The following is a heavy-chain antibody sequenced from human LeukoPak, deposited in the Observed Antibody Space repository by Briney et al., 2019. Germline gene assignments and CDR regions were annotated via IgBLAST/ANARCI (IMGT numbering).Heavy chain of an antibody. V-gene: IGHV4-59*01. CDR1: GGSISSFY. D-gene: IGHD5-12*01. Sequence: SETLSLTCIVSGGSISSFYWSWIRQPPGKGLEWVGYIYDSGSITHNPSLKSRVTISVDTSKNHFSLKLSSVTAADTAVYYCATNDPVRYDEGALDYWGQGTLVTVSS. CDR3: ATNDPVRYDEGALDY. J-gene: IGHJ4*02. CDR2: IYDSGSI.